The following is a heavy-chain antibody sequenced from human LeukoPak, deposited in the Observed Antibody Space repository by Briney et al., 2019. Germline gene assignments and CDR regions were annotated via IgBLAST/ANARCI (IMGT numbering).Heavy chain of an antibody. D-gene: IGHD3-3*01. CDR2: IKQDGSEK. CDR1: GFTFSSCW. Sequence: GGSLRLSCAAAGFTFSSCWMSWVRQAPGKGLEWVANIKQDGSEKYYVDSVKGRFTISRDNAKNSLYLQMNSLRAEDTAVYYCARDDFWSGYLFDYWGQGTLVTVSS. J-gene: IGHJ4*02. CDR3: ARDDFWSGYLFDY. V-gene: IGHV3-7*01.